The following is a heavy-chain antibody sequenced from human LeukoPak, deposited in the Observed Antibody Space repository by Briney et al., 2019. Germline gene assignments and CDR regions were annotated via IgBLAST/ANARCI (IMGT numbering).Heavy chain of an antibody. Sequence: SQTLSLTCTVSGGSISSGGYYWSWIRQHPGKGLEWIGYIYYSGSTYYNPSLKSRVTISVDTSKNQFSLKLSSVTAADTAVYYCARRLSWYSYAFDIWGQGTMVTVSS. D-gene: IGHD6-13*01. CDR2: IYYSGST. CDR1: GGSISSGGYY. J-gene: IGHJ3*02. V-gene: IGHV4-31*03. CDR3: ARRLSWYSYAFDI.